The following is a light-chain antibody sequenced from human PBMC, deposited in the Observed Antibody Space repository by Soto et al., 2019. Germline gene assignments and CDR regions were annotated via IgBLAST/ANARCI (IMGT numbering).Light chain of an antibody. CDR3: QQSYNTPLT. CDR1: QSISSF. CDR2: AAS. V-gene: IGKV1-39*01. J-gene: IGKJ4*01. Sequence: DIQMTQSPSSLSASVGDRVTITCRASQSISSFLNWYQQKPGKAPNLLIYAASSLQSGVPSRFSGRGSGTDFTLTISSLQPEDFATYYCQQSYNTPLTLGGGTKVEI.